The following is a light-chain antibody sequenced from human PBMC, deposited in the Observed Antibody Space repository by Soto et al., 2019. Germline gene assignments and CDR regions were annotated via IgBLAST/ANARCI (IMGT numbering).Light chain of an antibody. J-gene: IGLJ1*01. V-gene: IGLV2-11*01. CDR2: DVS. CDR3: CSYAGIYTYV. CDR1: SSDVGGYNY. Sequence: QSVLTQPRSVSGSPGQSVTISCTGTSSDVGGYNYVSWYQQHPGKAPKLMIYDVSKRPSGVPDRFSGSKSGNTASLTISGLQAEEDADYYCCSYAGIYTYVFGTGNKVTVL.